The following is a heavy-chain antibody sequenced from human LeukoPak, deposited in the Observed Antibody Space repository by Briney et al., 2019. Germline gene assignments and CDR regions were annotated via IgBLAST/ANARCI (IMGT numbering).Heavy chain of an antibody. CDR3: ARYCPYYYDSSGYVGSRYDAFDI. CDR1: GFTFSSYS. CDR2: IYYSGST. J-gene: IGHJ3*02. V-gene: IGHV4-59*01. D-gene: IGHD3-22*01. Sequence: PGGSLRLSCAASGFTFSSYSMNWVRQAPGKGLEWIGYIYYSGSTNYNPSLKSRVTISVDTSKNQFSLKLSSVTAADTAVYYCARYCPYYYDSSGYVGSRYDAFDIWGQGTMVTVSS.